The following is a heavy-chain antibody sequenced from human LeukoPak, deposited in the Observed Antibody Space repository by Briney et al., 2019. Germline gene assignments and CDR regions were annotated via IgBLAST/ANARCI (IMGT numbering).Heavy chain of an antibody. Sequence: GGSLRLSCAASGFTFSSYAMSWVRQAPGKGLEWVSAISGSGGSTYYADSVKGRFTISRDNSKNTLYLQMNSLRAEDTAVYYCAKKNGDYAHYYYYYYMDVWGKGTTVTVSS. CDR1: GFTFSSYA. V-gene: IGHV3-23*01. J-gene: IGHJ6*03. D-gene: IGHD4-17*01. CDR3: AKKNGDYAHYYYYYYMDV. CDR2: ISGSGGST.